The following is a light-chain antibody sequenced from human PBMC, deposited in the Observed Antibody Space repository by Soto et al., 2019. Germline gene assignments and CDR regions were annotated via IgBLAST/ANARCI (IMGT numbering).Light chain of an antibody. V-gene: IGKV3-20*01. J-gene: IGKJ1*01. CDR3: QQYGRSPWT. CDR2: DAS. CDR1: QSVDSN. Sequence: EIVLTQSPVTLSLSPGERATLSCRASQSVDSNLAWYQQKPGQPPRLLVYDASTRAAGTPARFSGSGSGTDFTLTISRLEPEDFAVYYCQQYGRSPWTFGQGTKVDIK.